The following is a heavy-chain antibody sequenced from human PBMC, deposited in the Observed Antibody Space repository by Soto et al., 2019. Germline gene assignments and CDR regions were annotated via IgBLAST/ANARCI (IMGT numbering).Heavy chain of an antibody. CDR1: GGSFSGYY. CDR3: ARDKYYYDSSGSTTYYYFDY. Sequence: SETLSLTCAVYGGSFSGYYWSWIRQPPGKGLEWIGEINHSGSTNYNPSLKSRVTISVDTSKNQFSLKLSSVTAADTAVYYCARDKYYYDSSGSTTYYYFDYWGQGTLVTVSS. CDR2: INHSGST. J-gene: IGHJ4*02. V-gene: IGHV4-34*01. D-gene: IGHD3-22*01.